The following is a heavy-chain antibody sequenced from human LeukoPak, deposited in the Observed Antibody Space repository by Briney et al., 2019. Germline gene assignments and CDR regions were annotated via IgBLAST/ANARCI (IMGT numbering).Heavy chain of an antibody. CDR3: ARVGPLYDYVWGSYRNNWFDP. CDR2: IYYSGST. V-gene: IGHV4-39*07. J-gene: IGHJ5*02. CDR1: GGSISSSSYY. Sequence: PSETLSLTCTVSGGSISSSSYYWGWIRQPPGKGLEWIGSIYYSGSTYYNPSLKSRVTISVDTSKNQFSLKLSSVTAADTAVYYCARVGPLYDYVWGSYRNNWFDPWGQGTLVTVSS. D-gene: IGHD3-16*02.